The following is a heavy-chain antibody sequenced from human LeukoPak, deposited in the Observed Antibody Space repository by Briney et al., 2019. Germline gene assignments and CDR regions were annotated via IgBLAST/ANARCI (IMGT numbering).Heavy chain of an antibody. CDR2: IYYSGST. D-gene: IGHD1-26*01. CDR1: GGSISSSSYY. CDR3: ARVGATIGVTTDAFDI. V-gene: IGHV4-39*07. Sequence: SETLSLTCTVSGGSISSSSYYWGWIRQPPGKGLEWIGSIYYSGSTYYNPSLKSRVTISVDTSKNQFSLKLSSVTAADTAVYYCARVGATIGVTTDAFDIWGQGTMVTVSS. J-gene: IGHJ3*02.